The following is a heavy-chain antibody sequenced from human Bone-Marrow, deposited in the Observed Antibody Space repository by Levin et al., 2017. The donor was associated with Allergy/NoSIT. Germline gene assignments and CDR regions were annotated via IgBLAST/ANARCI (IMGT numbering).Heavy chain of an antibody. D-gene: IGHD5-18*01. V-gene: IGHV3-7*01. Sequence: PGESLKISCAASGFTFSSYWMSWVRQAPGKGLEWVANIKQDGSEKYYVDSVKGRFTISRDNAKNSLYLQMNSLRAEDTAVYYCARGMKGIQLWLEGSYYYYGMDVWGQGTTVTVSS. J-gene: IGHJ6*02. CDR1: GFTFSSYW. CDR2: IKQDGSEK. CDR3: ARGMKGIQLWLEGSYYYYGMDV.